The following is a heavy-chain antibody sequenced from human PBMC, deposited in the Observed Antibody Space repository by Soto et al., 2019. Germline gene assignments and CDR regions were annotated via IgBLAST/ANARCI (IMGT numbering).Heavy chain of an antibody. Sequence: PGGSLILSCAASGFTFSSYGMHWVRRAPGKGLEWVAVIWYDGSNKYYADSVKGRFTISRDNSKNTLYLQMNSLRAEDTAVYYCASLGPGGRYSSGWLDQDIDYWGQGTLVTVSS. CDR3: ASLGPGGRYSSGWLDQDIDY. CDR1: GFTFSSYG. J-gene: IGHJ4*02. V-gene: IGHV3-33*01. D-gene: IGHD6-19*01. CDR2: IWYDGSNK.